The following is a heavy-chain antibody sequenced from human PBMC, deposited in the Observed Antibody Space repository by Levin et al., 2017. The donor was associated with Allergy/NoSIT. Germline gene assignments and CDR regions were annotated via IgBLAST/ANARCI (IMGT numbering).Heavy chain of an antibody. CDR2: FYHSGSI. V-gene: IGHV4-39*01. D-gene: IGHD4-17*01. CDR1: GDSISGSNYC. CDR3: ASGGTTVTTEFDR. J-gene: IGHJ5*02. Sequence: SETLSLTCTVSGDSISGSNYCWGWIRQPPGKGLEWIGTFYHSGSIYYNPSLQSRVTISVDTSTNQISLKLTSVTAADTALYYCASGGTTVTTEFDRWGQGTLVTVSS.